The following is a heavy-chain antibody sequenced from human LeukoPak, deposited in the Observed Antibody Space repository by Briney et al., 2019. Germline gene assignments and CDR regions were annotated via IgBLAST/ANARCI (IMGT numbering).Heavy chain of an antibody. Sequence: ASVKVSCKASGYTFTSYAMSWVRQAPGQGLEWMGWINTNTGNPTYAQGFTGRFVFSLDTSVSTAYLQISSLKAEDTAVYYCARAGYSSGWYGWFDPWGQGTLVTVSS. V-gene: IGHV7-4-1*02. CDR3: ARAGYSSGWYGWFDP. D-gene: IGHD6-19*01. CDR1: GYTFTSYA. CDR2: INTNTGNP. J-gene: IGHJ5*02.